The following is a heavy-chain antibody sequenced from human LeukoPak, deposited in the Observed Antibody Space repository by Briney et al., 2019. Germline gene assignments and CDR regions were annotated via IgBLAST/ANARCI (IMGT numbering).Heavy chain of an antibody. V-gene: IGHV1-8*01. CDR1: GYTFTSYD. CDR3: ARGPTGRESYGMDV. CDR2: MNPNSGNI. J-gene: IGHJ6*02. D-gene: IGHD3-10*01. Sequence: ASVKVSCKASGYTFTSYDINWVRQATGQGLEWMGWMNPNSGNIDYAQKFQGRVTMTRNTSTSTAYMELSSLRSEDTAVYYCARGPTGRESYGMDVWGQGTTVTVSS.